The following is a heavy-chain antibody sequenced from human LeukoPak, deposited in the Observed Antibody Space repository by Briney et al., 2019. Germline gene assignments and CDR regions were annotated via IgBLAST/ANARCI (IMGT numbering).Heavy chain of an antibody. D-gene: IGHD2-2*01. Sequence: SETLSLTCAVSGGSVSSYYWSWIRQPPGKGLEWIGYIYTSGSTNYNPSLKSRVTISVDTSKNQFSLKLSSVTAADTAVYYCARHATYSEDCSSTSCYYSYYYYMDVWGKGTTVTVSS. CDR3: ARHATYSEDCSSTSCYYSYYYYMDV. J-gene: IGHJ6*03. CDR2: IYTSGST. V-gene: IGHV4-4*09. CDR1: GGSVSSYY.